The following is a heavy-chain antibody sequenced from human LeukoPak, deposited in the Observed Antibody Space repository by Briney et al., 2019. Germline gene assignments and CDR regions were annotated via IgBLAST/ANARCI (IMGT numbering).Heavy chain of an antibody. CDR3: ARAYYYDSSGYYSFDI. D-gene: IGHD3-22*01. J-gene: IGHJ3*02. Sequence: GASVTVSCKASGYTFTSYDINWVRQATGQGLEWMGWMNPNSGNTGYAQKFQGRVTMTRNTSISTAYMELSSLRSQDTAVYYRARAYYYDSSGYYSFDIWGQGTMVTVSS. CDR1: GYTFTSYD. V-gene: IGHV1-8*02. CDR2: MNPNSGNT.